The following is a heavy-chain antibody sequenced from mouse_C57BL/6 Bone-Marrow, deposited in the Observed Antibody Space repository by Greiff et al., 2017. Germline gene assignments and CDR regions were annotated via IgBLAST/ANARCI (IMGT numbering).Heavy chain of an antibody. CDR1: GYTFTSYW. D-gene: IGHD2-5*01. CDR3: ARPYYSNYWYFDV. J-gene: IGHJ1*03. Sequence: QVQLQQPGAELVKPGASVTMSCKASGYTFTSYWITWVKPRPGQGLEWIGDIYPGSGSTNYNEKFKSKATLTVDTSSSTAYMQLSSLTSEDSAVYYCARPYYSNYWYFDVWGTGTTVTVSS. CDR2: IYPGSGST. V-gene: IGHV1-55*01.